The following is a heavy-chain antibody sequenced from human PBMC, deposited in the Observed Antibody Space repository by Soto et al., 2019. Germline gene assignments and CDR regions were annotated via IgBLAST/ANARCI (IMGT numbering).Heavy chain of an antibody. CDR3: ARDWSTAGMDV. J-gene: IGHJ6*02. CDR2: ISSNGGST. D-gene: IGHD4-17*01. CDR1: GFTFSSYA. Sequence: EVQLVESGGGLVQPGGSLRLSCAASGFTFSSYAMHWVRQAPGKGLEYVSAISSNGGSTYYANSVKGRFTISRDNSKNTLYLQMGSLRAEDMAVYYCARDWSTAGMDVWGQGTTVTVSS. V-gene: IGHV3-64*01.